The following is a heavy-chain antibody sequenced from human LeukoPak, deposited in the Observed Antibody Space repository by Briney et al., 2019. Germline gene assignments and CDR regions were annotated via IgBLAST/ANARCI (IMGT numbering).Heavy chain of an antibody. Sequence: GGSLRLSCAASGFILDDYAMHWVRQVPGKGLEWVSLISGDGYSTYYADSVKGRFTISRDNSKNSLDLRMNSLRTEDTALYYCAKGLSMGRSYYYYGMDVWGQGTTVTVSS. CDR2: ISGDGYST. D-gene: IGHD2/OR15-2a*01. CDR1: GFILDDYA. CDR3: AKGLSMGRSYYYYGMDV. J-gene: IGHJ6*02. V-gene: IGHV3-43*02.